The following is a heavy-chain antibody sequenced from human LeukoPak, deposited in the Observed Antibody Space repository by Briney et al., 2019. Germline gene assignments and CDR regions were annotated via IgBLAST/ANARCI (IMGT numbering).Heavy chain of an antibody. CDR2: IKHDGSEK. D-gene: IGHD3-22*01. CDR1: GFTFSSYW. V-gene: IGHV3-7*01. Sequence: GGSLRLSCAASGFTFSSYWMSWVRQAPGKGLEWVANIKHDGSEKYYVDSVKGRFTISRDNDKNSLYLQMNSLRAEDTAVYYCARDPYYYDSSGYYFAHFQHWGQGTLVTVSS. J-gene: IGHJ1*01. CDR3: ARDPYYYDSSGYYFAHFQH.